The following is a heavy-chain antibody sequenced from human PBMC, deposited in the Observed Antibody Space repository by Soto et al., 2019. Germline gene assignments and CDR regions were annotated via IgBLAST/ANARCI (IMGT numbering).Heavy chain of an antibody. V-gene: IGHV1-69*13. CDR2: IIPIFGTA. Sequence: GASVKVSCKASGGTFSSYAISWVRQAPGQGLEWMGGIIPIFGTANYAQKFQGRVTITADESTGTAYMELSSLRSEDTAVYYCARARGGPIVDFWSGSVFDYWGQGTLVTVSS. CDR3: ARARGGPIVDFWSGSVFDY. D-gene: IGHD3-3*01. CDR1: GGTFSSYA. J-gene: IGHJ4*02.